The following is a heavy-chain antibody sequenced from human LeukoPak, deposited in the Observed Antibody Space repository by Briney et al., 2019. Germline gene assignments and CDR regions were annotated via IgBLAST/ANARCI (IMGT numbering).Heavy chain of an antibody. Sequence: PSETLSLTCTVSGGSISSSSYYWGWIRQPPGKGLEWIGSIYYSGSTYYNPSLKSRVTISVDTSKNQFSLKLSSVTAADTAVYYCARGITMIVVVITSYYFDYWGQGTLVTVSS. CDR1: GGSISSSSYY. CDR2: IYYSGST. D-gene: IGHD3-22*01. J-gene: IGHJ4*02. CDR3: ARGITMIVVVITSYYFDY. V-gene: IGHV4-39*07.